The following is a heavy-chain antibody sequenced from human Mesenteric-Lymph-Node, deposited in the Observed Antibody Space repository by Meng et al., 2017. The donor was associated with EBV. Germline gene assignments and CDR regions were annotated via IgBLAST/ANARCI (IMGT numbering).Heavy chain of an antibody. J-gene: IGHJ4*02. CDR3: AREGGSGTYYPFDY. CDR1: GDSVSGTSVV. D-gene: IGHD3-10*01. V-gene: IGHV6-1*02. CDR2: TYYRSKWYN. Sequence: VQPQLTGPGLVQPPLTLSISCAISGDSVSGTSVVWNWIRQPPSRGLGWLGRTYYRSKWYNDYALSVKSRMTISPDTSKNQFSLQLNSVTPEDTAVYYCAREGGSGTYYPFDYWGQGTLVTVSS.